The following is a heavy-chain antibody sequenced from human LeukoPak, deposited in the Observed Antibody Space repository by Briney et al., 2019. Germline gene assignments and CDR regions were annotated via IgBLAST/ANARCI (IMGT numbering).Heavy chain of an antibody. CDR1: GFTFSSYG. V-gene: IGHV3-7*03. CDR2: IKQDGSEK. D-gene: IGHD6-6*01. Sequence: GGSLRLSCAASGFTFSSYGVSWVRQAPGKGLEWVANIKQDGSEKYYVDSVKGRFTVSRDNAENSLYLQMSSLRAEDTAVYYCARLTQLARGRYWGQGTLVTVSS. CDR3: ARLTQLARGRY. J-gene: IGHJ4*02.